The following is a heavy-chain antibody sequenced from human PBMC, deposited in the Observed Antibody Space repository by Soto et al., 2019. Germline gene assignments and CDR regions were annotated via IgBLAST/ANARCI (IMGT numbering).Heavy chain of an antibody. J-gene: IGHJ6*02. CDR3: ARVRIGDYYGSGSAYYYYGMDV. V-gene: IGHV4-34*02. D-gene: IGHD3-10*01. CDR1: GESFSGYY. Sequence: QVQLQQWGAGLLKPSETLSLTCAVYGESFSGYYWSWIRQPPGKGLEWIGEINHSGSTNYNPSLKSRVTISVDTSKNQFSLKLSSVTAADTAVYYCARVRIGDYYGSGSAYYYYGMDVWGQGTTVAVSS. CDR2: INHSGST.